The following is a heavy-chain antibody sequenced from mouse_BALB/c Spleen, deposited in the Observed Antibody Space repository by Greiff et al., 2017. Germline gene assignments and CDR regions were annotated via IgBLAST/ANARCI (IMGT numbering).Heavy chain of an antibody. CDR1: GFSLTSYG. V-gene: IGHV2-2*02. CDR3: ARNEDYRYDGFAY. CDR2: IWSGGST. Sequence: QVQLKESGPGLVQPSQSLSITCTVSGFSLTSYGVHWVRQSPGKGLEWLGVIWSGGSTDYNAAFISRLSISKDNSKSQVFFKMNSLQANDTAIYYCARNEDYRYDGFAYWGQGTLVTVSA. J-gene: IGHJ3*01. D-gene: IGHD2-14*01.